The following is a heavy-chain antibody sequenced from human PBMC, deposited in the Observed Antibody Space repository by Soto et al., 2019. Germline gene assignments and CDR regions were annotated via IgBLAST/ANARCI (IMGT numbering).Heavy chain of an antibody. Sequence: VQLLESGGDLVQPGGSLRLSCVASGFILNNYAMSWVRQAPGKGLEWVSTIGGTDGDSDGVPWYEDSVKGRFTISRDSSANTLFLHLDNLRAEDSALYYCVPRGRKWGAFDFWGQGTTVVVSS. J-gene: IGHJ3*01. CDR1: GFILNNYA. D-gene: IGHD7-27*01. CDR3: VPRGRKWGAFDF. CDR2: IGGTDGDSDGVP. V-gene: IGHV3-23*01.